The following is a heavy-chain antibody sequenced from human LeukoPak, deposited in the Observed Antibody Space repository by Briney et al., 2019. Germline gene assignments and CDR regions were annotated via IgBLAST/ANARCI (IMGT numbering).Heavy chain of an antibody. V-gene: IGHV3-21*01. Sequence: GGSLRLSCAASGFTFSSYSMNWVRQAPGKGLEWVSSISSSSSYIYYADSVKGRFTISRDNAKNSLYLQMNSLRAEDTAVYYCAKDGVLWFGESNPDYWGQGTLVTVSS. CDR1: GFTFSSYS. D-gene: IGHD3-10*01. CDR2: ISSSSSYI. CDR3: AKDGVLWFGESNPDY. J-gene: IGHJ4*02.